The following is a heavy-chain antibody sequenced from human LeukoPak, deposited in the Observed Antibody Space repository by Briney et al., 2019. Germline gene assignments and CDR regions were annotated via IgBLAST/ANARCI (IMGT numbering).Heavy chain of an antibody. CDR1: GDSISSNY. CDR2: VSYSGST. CDR3: ARMEYSSSWYWFDP. V-gene: IGHV4-59*01. D-gene: IGHD6-13*01. Sequence: SETLSLTCTVSGDSISSNYWTWIRQPPGKGLEWIGYVSYSGSTKYNPSLESRVTISIDTSRTRFSLKLTSVTAADTAVYYCARMEYSSSWYWFDPWGQGILVTVSS. J-gene: IGHJ5*02.